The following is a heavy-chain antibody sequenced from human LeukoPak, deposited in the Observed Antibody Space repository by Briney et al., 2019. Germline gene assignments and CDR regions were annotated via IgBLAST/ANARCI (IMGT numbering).Heavy chain of an antibody. D-gene: IGHD6-13*01. J-gene: IGHJ4*02. CDR1: GFTFSSYW. V-gene: IGHV3-74*01. CDR3: ARQEQSFRSSSYFDY. Sequence: GGSLRLSCAASGFTFSSYWMHWVRQAPGKGLVWVSRINSDGSSTSYADSVKGRFTIFRDNDKNTLYLQMNSLRAEDTAVYCCARQEQSFRSSSYFDYWGQGTLVTVSS. CDR2: INSDGSST.